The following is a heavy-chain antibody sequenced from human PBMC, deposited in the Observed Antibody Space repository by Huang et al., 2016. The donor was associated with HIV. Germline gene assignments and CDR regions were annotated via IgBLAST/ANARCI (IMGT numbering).Heavy chain of an antibody. CDR1: GYDFGSSG. D-gene: IGHD4-4*01. J-gene: IGHJ3*01. CDR2: MGSDMRDT. V-gene: IGHV1-18*01. Sequence: QVQLVQSGGEVMQPGASVRVSCKASGYDFGSSGMSWVRQAPGQGLEGRGWMGSDMRDTDSAQKFQGRVTMTTDTSTTTTYMALRGLRSDDTAMYYCARDPYYSNRWKRNDASFLWGQGTMITVSS. CDR3: ARDPYYSNRWKRNDASFL.